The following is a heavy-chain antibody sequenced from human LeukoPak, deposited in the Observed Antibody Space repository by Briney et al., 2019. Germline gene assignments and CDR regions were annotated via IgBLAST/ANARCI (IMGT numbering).Heavy chain of an antibody. D-gene: IGHD2-2*01. CDR1: GGSISSYC. J-gene: IGHJ2*01. Sequence: SETLSLTCTVSGGSISSYCWSWIRQPAGKGLEWIGRIYTSGSTNYNPSLKSRVTMSVDTSKNQFSLKLSSVTAADTAVYYCVRGVPAAEWYFDLWGRGTLVTVSS. CDR3: VRGVPAAEWYFDL. V-gene: IGHV4-4*07. CDR2: IYTSGST.